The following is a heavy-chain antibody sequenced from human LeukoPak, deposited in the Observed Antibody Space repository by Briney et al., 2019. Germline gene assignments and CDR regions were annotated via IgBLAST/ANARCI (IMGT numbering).Heavy chain of an antibody. D-gene: IGHD3-22*01. CDR1: GFTFSSYA. J-gene: IGHJ4*02. CDR2: ISGSGGST. CDR3: ASSYYYDSSGYYRFDY. V-gene: IGHV3-23*01. Sequence: PGGSLRLSCAASGFTFSSYAMSWVRQAPGKGLEWVSAISGSGGSTYYADSVKGRFTISRDNSKNSLYLQMNSLRAEDTAVYYCASSYYYDSSGYYRFDYWGQGTLVTVSS.